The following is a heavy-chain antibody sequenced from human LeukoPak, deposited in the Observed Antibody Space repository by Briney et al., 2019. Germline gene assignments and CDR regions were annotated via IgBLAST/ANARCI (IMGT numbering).Heavy chain of an antibody. J-gene: IGHJ4*02. CDR3: VRDLAVAAY. CDR2: ITYSSSET. D-gene: IGHD6-19*01. Sequence: PGGSLRLSCAASGFTFSDYYMNWVRQAPGKGLEWLSYITYSSSETYYADSVKGRFTISRDNGKNSLYLQMNSLRADDTAVYYCVRDLAVAAYWGRGTLVTVSS. CDR1: GFTFSDYY. V-gene: IGHV3-11*05.